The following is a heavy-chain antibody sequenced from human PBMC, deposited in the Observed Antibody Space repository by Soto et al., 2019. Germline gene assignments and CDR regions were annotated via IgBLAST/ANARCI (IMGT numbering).Heavy chain of an antibody. CDR3: AKAGGGFGDFVHH. V-gene: IGHV3-30*18. J-gene: IGHJ5*02. D-gene: IGHD3-10*01. CDR1: GFTFSSYG. Sequence: GSLRLSCAASGFTFSSYGMHWVRQAPGKGLEWVTGILYDGSDKYYADSVKGRFTISRENSKNTLYLQMNSLRTEDSAVYYCAKAGGGFGDFVHHWGQGTPVTVSS. CDR2: ILYDGSDK.